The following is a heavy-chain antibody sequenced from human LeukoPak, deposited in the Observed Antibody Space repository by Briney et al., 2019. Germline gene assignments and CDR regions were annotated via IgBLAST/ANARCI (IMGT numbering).Heavy chain of an antibody. CDR3: ARDGGTAGYSSGSDY. D-gene: IGHD5-18*01. J-gene: IGHJ4*02. Sequence: GASVKVSCKASGGTFSSYAISWVRQAPGQKLEWMGGIIPIFGTANYAQKFQGRVTITADKSTSTAYMELSSLRSDDTAVYYCARDGGTAGYSSGSDYWGQGTLVTVSS. V-gene: IGHV1-69*06. CDR2: IIPIFGTA. CDR1: GGTFSSYA.